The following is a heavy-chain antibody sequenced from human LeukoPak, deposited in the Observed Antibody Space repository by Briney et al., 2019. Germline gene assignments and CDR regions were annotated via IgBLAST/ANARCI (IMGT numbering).Heavy chain of an antibody. J-gene: IGHJ4*02. CDR3: VVSPNQDFFDY. V-gene: IGHV4-4*09. Sequence: SETLSLTCTVSGVSINSHYLNWIRQPPPKGLAWIGYIYGNGRTNYNPSLKSQFTMSVDTSKSQSSLRLRSVTAADTAVYYCVVSPNQDFFDYWGQGPLVTVSS. CDR1: GVSINSHY. CDR2: IYGNGRT.